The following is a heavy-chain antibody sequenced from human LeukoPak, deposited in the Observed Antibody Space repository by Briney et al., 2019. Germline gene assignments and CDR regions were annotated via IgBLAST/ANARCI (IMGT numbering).Heavy chain of an antibody. CDR3: ARGYSFDY. J-gene: IGHJ4*02. CDR1: GFNFNTYW. Sequence: GGSLRLSCAASGFNFNTYWMSWVRQAPGKGLEWVANVKQDGSEKYYVDSVKGRFTISRDNAKNSVYLQMNSLRAEDTAVYYCARGYSFDYWGQGTLVTVSS. D-gene: IGHD5-18*01. CDR2: VKQDGSEK. V-gene: IGHV3-7*01.